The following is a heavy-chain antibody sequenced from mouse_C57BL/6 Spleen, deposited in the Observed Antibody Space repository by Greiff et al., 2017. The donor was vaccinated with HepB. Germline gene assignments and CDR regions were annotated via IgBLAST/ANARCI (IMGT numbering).Heavy chain of an antibody. Sequence: QVTLKECGPGILQSSQTLSLTCSFSGFSLSTSGMGVSWIRQPSGKGLEWLAHIYWDDDKRYNPSLKSRLTISKDTSRNQVFLKITSVDTADTATYYCARRGYGSSSWFAYWGQGTLVTVSA. CDR3: ARRGYGSSSWFAY. D-gene: IGHD1-1*01. CDR1: GFSLSTSGMG. J-gene: IGHJ3*01. CDR2: IYWDDDK. V-gene: IGHV8-12*01.